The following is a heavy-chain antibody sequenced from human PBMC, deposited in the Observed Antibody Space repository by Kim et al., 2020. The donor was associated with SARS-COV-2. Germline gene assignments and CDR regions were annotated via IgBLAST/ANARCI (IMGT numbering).Heavy chain of an antibody. Sequence: GGSLRLSCAASGFTFSSYGMHWVRQAPGKGLEWVAVIWYDGSNKYYADSVKGRFTISRDNSKNTLYLQMNSLRAEDTAVYYCAKDGDYGSNTGAPDAFDIWGQGTMVTVSS. CDR1: GFTFSSYG. CDR2: IWYDGSNK. J-gene: IGHJ3*02. D-gene: IGHD3-10*01. CDR3: AKDGDYGSNTGAPDAFDI. V-gene: IGHV3-33*06.